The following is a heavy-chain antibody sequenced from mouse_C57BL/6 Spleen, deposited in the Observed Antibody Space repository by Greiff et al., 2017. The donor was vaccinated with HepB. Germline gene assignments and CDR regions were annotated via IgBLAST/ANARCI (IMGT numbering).Heavy chain of an antibody. CDR2: IDPENGDT. V-gene: IGHV14-4*01. J-gene: IGHJ1*03. D-gene: IGHD1-1*01. CDR3: TGGNSPYWYFDV. CDR1: GFNIKDDY. Sequence: VQLQQSGAELVRPGASVKLSCTASGFNIKDDYMHWVKQRPEQGLEWIGWIDPENGDTEYASKFQGKATITADTSSNTAYLQLSSLTSEDTAVYYCTGGNSPYWYFDVWGTGTTVTVSS.